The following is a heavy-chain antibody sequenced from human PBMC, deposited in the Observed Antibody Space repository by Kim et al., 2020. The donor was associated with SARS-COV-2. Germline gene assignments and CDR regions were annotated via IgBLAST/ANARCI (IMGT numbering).Heavy chain of an antibody. D-gene: IGHD6-13*01. J-gene: IGHJ5*02. Sequence: NHAPKFQGRSTLTADNSTSPAYMGLSSLRSEDTAVYYCAREAAAGIWWFDPWGQGTLVTVSS. CDR3: AREAAAGIWWFDP. V-gene: IGHV1-69*04.